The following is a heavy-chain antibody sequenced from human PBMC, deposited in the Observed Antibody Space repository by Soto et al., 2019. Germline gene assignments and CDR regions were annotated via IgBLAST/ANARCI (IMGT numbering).Heavy chain of an antibody. CDR2: IYYSGST. Sequence: SETLSLTCTVSGGSISSSSYYWGWIRQPPGKGLEWIGSIYYSGSTYYNLSLKSRVTISVDTSKNQFSLKLSSVTAADTAVYYCARFGVRGVSNYYGMDVWGQGTTVTVSS. V-gene: IGHV4-39*01. CDR1: GGSISSSSYY. D-gene: IGHD3-10*01. CDR3: ARFGVRGVSNYYGMDV. J-gene: IGHJ6*02.